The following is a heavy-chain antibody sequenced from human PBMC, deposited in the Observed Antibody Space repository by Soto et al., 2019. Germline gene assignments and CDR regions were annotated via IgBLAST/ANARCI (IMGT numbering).Heavy chain of an antibody. CDR2: INAGNGNT. Sequence: ASVKVSCKASGYTFTSYAMHWVRQAPGQRLEWMGWINAGNGNTKYSQKFQGRVTITRDTSASTAYMELSSLRSEDTAVYYCARDPNRKSGGYFPPDYWGQGTLVTVSS. CDR3: ARDPNRKSGGYFPPDY. V-gene: IGHV1-3*01. J-gene: IGHJ4*02. D-gene: IGHD1-26*01. CDR1: GYTFTSYA.